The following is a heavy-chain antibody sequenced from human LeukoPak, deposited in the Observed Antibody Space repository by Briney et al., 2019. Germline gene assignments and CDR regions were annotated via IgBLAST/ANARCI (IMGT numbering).Heavy chain of an antibody. J-gene: IGHJ6*03. Sequence: PSETLSLTCAVYGGSFSGYYWSWIRQPPGKGLEWIGEINHSGSTNYNPSLKSRVTISVDTSKNQFSLKLSSVTAADTAVYYCARGRARRLRSPLYYYYMDVWGKGTTVTVSS. CDR2: INHSGST. D-gene: IGHD5-12*01. CDR1: GGSFSGYY. CDR3: ARGRARRLRSPLYYYYMDV. V-gene: IGHV4-34*01.